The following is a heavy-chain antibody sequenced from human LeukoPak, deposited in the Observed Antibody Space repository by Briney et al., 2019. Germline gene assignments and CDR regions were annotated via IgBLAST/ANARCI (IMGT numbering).Heavy chain of an antibody. CDR2: LFSSGTT. D-gene: IGHD6-13*01. V-gene: IGHV4-61*02. Sequence: PSQTLSLTCTVSGGSFSSGDYSWNWIRQPAGQGLEWIGRLFSSGTTNYNPSLKSRVTISGDTSNNQFSLKLTSVTAADTAVYYCARDKNSSPYYYYMDVWGKGTTVTVSS. J-gene: IGHJ6*03. CDR3: ARDKNSSPYYYYMDV. CDR1: GGSFSSGDYS.